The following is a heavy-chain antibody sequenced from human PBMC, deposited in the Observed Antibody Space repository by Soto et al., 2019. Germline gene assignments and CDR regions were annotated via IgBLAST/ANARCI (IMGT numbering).Heavy chain of an antibody. CDR3: ARGTTTSAFSVMDV. D-gene: IGHD1-1*01. J-gene: IGHJ6*02. Sequence: QVQLVESGGGVVQPGRSLRLSCAASGFTFSYHALTWVRQAPGKGLEWVAVISYDGDNKYIAEAVKGRLTISRDNPKNTVSLQMNSLRTEDKAMYFCARGTTTSAFSVMDVWGQGTTVTVSS. V-gene: IGHV3-30-3*01. CDR1: GFTFSYHA. CDR2: ISYDGDNK.